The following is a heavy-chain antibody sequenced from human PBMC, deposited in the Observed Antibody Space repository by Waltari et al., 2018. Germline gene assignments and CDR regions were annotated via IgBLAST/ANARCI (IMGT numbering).Heavy chain of an antibody. CDR3: ASQSTTLFDY. V-gene: IGHV3-7*01. Sequence: EVQLVESGGALVQPGGSLRLSCVGSGFDFSAHWLSWVRQAPGKGLEWVANIKQDGSEKYYVGSVEGRFTISRDNAKNSLYLQMNSLRAEDTAVYYCASQSTTLFDYWGQGTLVTVSS. D-gene: IGHD2-15*01. J-gene: IGHJ4*02. CDR2: IKQDGSEK. CDR1: GFDFSAHW.